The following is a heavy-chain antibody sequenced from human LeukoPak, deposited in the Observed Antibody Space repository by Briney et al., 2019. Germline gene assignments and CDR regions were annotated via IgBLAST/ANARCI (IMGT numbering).Heavy chain of an antibody. CDR2: INHSGST. CDR3: ARQIIYLGERWFDP. CDR1: GGSFNGYS. J-gene: IGHJ5*02. D-gene: IGHD3-16*01. V-gene: IGHV4-34*01. Sequence: SETLSLTCAVYGGSFNGYSWTWIRQSPGKGLEWIGEINHSGSTNYNPSLESRVTISIDTSKNQFSLRMSSVTAADTAVYYCARQIIYLGERWFDPWGQGTLVTVSS.